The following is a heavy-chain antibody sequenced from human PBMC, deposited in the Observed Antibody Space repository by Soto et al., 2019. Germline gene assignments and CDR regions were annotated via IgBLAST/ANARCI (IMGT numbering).Heavy chain of an antibody. CDR1: GYTFTSYG. J-gene: IGHJ4*02. D-gene: IGHD2-15*01. Sequence: ASVKVSCKASGYTFTSYGISWVRQAPGQGLEWMGWISAYNGNTNYAQKLQGRVTKTTDTSTSTAYMELRSLRSDDTAVYYCARNIYCSGGSCYYDYWGQGTLVTVSS. CDR3: ARNIYCSGGSCYYDY. V-gene: IGHV1-18*01. CDR2: ISAYNGNT.